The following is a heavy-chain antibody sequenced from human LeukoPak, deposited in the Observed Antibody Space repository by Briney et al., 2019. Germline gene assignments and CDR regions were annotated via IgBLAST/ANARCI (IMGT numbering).Heavy chain of an antibody. CDR1: GFTFSSYA. D-gene: IGHD3-22*01. Sequence: PGRSLRLSCAASGFTFSSYAMHWVRQAPGKGLERVAVISYDGSNKYYADSVKGRFTISRDNSKNTLYLQMNSLRAEDTAVYYCKGYDSSGYYYALDAFDIWGQGTMVTVSS. CDR3: KGYDSSGYYYALDAFDI. J-gene: IGHJ3*02. CDR2: ISYDGSNK. V-gene: IGHV3-30-3*01.